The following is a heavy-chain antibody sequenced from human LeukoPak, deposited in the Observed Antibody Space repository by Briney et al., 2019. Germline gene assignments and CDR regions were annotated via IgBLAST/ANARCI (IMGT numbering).Heavy chain of an antibody. Sequence: GGSLRLSCAASGFTFDDYGMSWVRQAPGKGLEWISGINWNGGSTGYADSVKGRFTISRDNAKNSLYLQMNSLRAEDTAVYYCARALWFGETFPAYWGQGTLVTVSS. D-gene: IGHD3-10*01. CDR2: INWNGGST. CDR3: ARALWFGETFPAY. J-gene: IGHJ4*02. CDR1: GFTFDDYG. V-gene: IGHV3-20*04.